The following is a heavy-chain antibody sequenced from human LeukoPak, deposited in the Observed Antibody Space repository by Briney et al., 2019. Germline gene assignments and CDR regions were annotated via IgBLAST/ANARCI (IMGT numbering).Heavy chain of an antibody. Sequence: PGGSLRLSCVASGFTFTSDAMNWVRQAPGKGLEWVSVISGSGSGTYYADSVKGRFTISRDNSKNTLYLQMNSLRAEDTAVYYCAKAGLSAAGTYYYGMDVWGQGTTVTVSS. CDR2: ISGSGSGT. CDR3: AKAGLSAAGTYYYGMDV. CDR1: GFTFTSDA. V-gene: IGHV3-23*01. D-gene: IGHD6-13*01. J-gene: IGHJ6*02.